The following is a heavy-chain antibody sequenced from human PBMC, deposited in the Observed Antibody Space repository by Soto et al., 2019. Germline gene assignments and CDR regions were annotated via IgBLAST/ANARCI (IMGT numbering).Heavy chain of an antibody. CDR3: ARAGDTSTWYWEGGYYGLDV. D-gene: IGHD6-13*01. CDR2: IIPIFGTP. CDR1: GGTFSSYA. Sequence: QVQLVQPGAEVKKPGSSVKVSCKASGGTFSSYAISWVRQAPGQGLEWMGGIIPIFGTPNYAQKFQGRVTITADESTITAYMELSSLRSEETAVYFCARAGDTSTWYWEGGYYGLDVWGQGTTVTVSS. V-gene: IGHV1-69*12. J-gene: IGHJ6*02.